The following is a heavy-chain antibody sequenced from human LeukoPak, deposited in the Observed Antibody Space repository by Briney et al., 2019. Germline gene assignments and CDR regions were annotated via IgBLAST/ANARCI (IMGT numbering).Heavy chain of an antibody. V-gene: IGHV3-30*04. CDR1: GFTFSSYA. CDR3: ARDKGTIAAAANSLDY. D-gene: IGHD6-13*01. J-gene: IGHJ4*02. CDR2: ISYDGSNK. Sequence: PGGSLRLSCAASGFTFSSYAMHWVRQAPGKGLEWVAVISYDGSNKYYADSVKGRFTISRDNSKNTLYLQMNSLRAEDTAVYYCARDKGTIAAAANSLDYWGQGTLVTVSS.